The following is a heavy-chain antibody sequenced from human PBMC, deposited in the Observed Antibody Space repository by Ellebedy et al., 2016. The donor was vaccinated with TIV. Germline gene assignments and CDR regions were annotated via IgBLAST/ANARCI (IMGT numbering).Heavy chain of an antibody. CDR3: ARDGACGGDCYGDNY. CDR1: GYTFTGYY. V-gene: IGHV1-2*02. Sequence: AASVKVSCKASGYTFTGYYIHWVRQAPGQGLERMGWINPKNGGTNYAQKFQGRVTMTRDTSISTAYMELSWLRSDDTAVYYCARDGACGGDCYGDNYWGQGSLVTVSS. D-gene: IGHD2-21*02. CDR2: INPKNGGT. J-gene: IGHJ4*02.